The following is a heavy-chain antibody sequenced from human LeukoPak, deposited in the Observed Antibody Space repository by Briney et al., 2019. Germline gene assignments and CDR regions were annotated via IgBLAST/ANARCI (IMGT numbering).Heavy chain of an antibody. CDR1: GYTFTGYY. CDR3: ARVAVADYFDY. V-gene: IGHV1-2*02. Sequence: ASVKVSCKASGYTFTGYYMHWVRQAPGQGLEWMGWINLNSGGTNYAQKFQGRVTMTRDTSISTAYMELSRLRSDDTAVYYCARVAVADYFDYWGQGTLVTVSS. J-gene: IGHJ4*02. CDR2: INLNSGGT. D-gene: IGHD6-19*01.